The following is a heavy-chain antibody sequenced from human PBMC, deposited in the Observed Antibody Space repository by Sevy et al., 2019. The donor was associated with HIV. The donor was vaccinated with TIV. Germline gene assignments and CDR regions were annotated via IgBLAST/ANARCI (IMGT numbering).Heavy chain of an antibody. J-gene: IGHJ5*02. V-gene: IGHV3-48*03. CDR1: GFTFSSYE. Sequence: GGSLRLSCAASGFTFSSYEMNWVRQAPGKGLEWVSYISSSGSTIYYADSVKGRFTISRDNAKNSLYLQMNSLRAEDTAVYYCAREVYYYGLGSYAGTPYGLGFDPWGQGTLVTVSS. CDR2: ISSSGSTI. D-gene: IGHD3-10*01. CDR3: AREVYYYGLGSYAGTPYGLGFDP.